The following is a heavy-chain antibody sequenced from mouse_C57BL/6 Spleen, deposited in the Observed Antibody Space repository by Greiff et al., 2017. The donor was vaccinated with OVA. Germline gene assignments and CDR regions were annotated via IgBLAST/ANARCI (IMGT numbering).Heavy chain of an antibody. CDR2: IDPSDSET. V-gene: IGHV1-52*01. J-gene: IGHJ3*01. D-gene: IGHD2-4*01. CDR3: ARGAYDYSWFAY. CDR1: GYTFTSYW. Sequence: VQLQQPGAELVRPGSSVKLSCKASGYTFTSYWMHWVKQRPIQGLEWIGNIDPSDSETHYNQKFKDKATLTVDKSSSTAYMQLSSLTSEDSAVYYCARGAYDYSWFAYWAKGLWSLSLQ.